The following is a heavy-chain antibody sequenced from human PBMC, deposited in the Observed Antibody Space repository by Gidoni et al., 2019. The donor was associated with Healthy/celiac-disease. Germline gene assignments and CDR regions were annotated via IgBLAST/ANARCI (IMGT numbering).Heavy chain of an antibody. V-gene: IGHV3-23*01. J-gene: IGHJ4*02. D-gene: IGHD3-22*01. CDR1: GFTFSSHA. CDR2: ISGSGGST. CDR3: AKKGGGLWYYDSSGPNGDY. Sequence: EVQLLESGGGLVQPGGSLRLSCAASGFTFSSHAMSWVRQAPGKGLGWVSAISGSGGSTYYADSVKGRFTISRDNSKNTLYLQMNSLRAEDTAVYYCAKKGGGLWYYDSSGPNGDYWGQGTLATVSS.